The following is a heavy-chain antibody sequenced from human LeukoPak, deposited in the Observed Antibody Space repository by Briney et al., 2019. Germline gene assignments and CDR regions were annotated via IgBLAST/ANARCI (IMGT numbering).Heavy chain of an antibody. CDR2: IKQDGSEK. CDR1: GFTFSSYW. V-gene: IGHV3-7*01. CDR3: ARDTEVYYDFWSGYFNYYYYMDV. Sequence: TGGSLRLSCAASGFTFSSYWMSWVRQAPGKGLEWVANIKQDGSEKYYVDSVKGRFTISRDNAKSSLYLQMNSLRAEDTAVYYCARDTEVYYDFWSGYFNYYYYMDVWGKGTTVTVSS. D-gene: IGHD3-3*01. J-gene: IGHJ6*03.